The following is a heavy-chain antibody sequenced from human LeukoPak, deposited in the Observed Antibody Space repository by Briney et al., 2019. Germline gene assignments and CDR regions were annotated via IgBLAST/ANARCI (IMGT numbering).Heavy chain of an antibody. CDR2: IYYSGST. J-gene: IGHJ5*02. CDR1: GGSISSYY. V-gene: IGHV4-59*01. Sequence: SETLSLICTVSGGSISSYYWSWIRQPPGKGLEWIGYIYYSGSTNYNPSLKSRVTISVDTSKNQFSLKLSSVTAADTDVYYCARAGRYCSGGSCDPNWFDPWGQGTLVTVS. CDR3: ARAGRYCSGGSCDPNWFDP. D-gene: IGHD2-15*01.